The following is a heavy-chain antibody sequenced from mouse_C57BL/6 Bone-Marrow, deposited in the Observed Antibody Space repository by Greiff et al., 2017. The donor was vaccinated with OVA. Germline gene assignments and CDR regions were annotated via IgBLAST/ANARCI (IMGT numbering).Heavy chain of an antibody. J-gene: IGHJ2*01. CDR3: ARIAFYYYGSSYYFDY. D-gene: IGHD1-1*01. CDR2: IYPGDGDT. V-gene: IGHV1-80*01. Sequence: QVHVKQSGAELVKPGASVKISCKASGYAFSSYWMNWVKQRPGKGLEWIGQIYPGDGDTNYNGKFKGKATLTADKSSSTAYMQLSSLTSEDSAVYFCARIAFYYYGSSYYFDYWGQGTTLTVSS. CDR1: GYAFSSYW.